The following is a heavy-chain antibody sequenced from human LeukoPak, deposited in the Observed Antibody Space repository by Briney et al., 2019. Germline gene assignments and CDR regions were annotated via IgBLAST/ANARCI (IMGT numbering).Heavy chain of an antibody. J-gene: IGHJ4*02. CDR2: IIPIFGTA. V-gene: IGHV1-69*13. CDR3: ARGPERWLQIARGYYFDY. CDR1: GGTFSSYA. Sequence: ASVKVSCKASGGTFSSYAISWVRQAPGQGLEWMGGIIPIFGTANYAQKFQGRVTITADESTSTAYMELSSLRSEDTAVYYCARGPERWLQIARGYYFDYWGQGTLVTVSS. D-gene: IGHD5-24*01.